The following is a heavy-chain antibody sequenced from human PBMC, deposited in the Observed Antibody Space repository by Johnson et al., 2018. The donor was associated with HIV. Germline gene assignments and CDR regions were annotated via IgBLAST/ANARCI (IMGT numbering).Heavy chain of an antibody. Sequence: VQLVESGGGVVQPGTSLRLSCAASGFTFSYYAIFWVRQAPGKGLEWVAVISHDGSNKYYADSVKGRFTISRDNSKNTLYLQMNSLRPEDTAVYFCAIGGLYIQFLAFDAFDIWGQGTMVTVSS. CDR2: ISHDGSNK. J-gene: IGHJ3*02. D-gene: IGHD4-11*01. V-gene: IGHV3-30-3*01. CDR1: GFTFSYYA. CDR3: AIGGLYIQFLAFDAFDI.